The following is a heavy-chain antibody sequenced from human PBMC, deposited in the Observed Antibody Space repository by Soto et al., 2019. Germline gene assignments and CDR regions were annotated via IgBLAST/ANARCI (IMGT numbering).Heavy chain of an antibody. CDR1: GCTFSSYA. V-gene: IGHV1-18*01. J-gene: IGHJ4*02. CDR3: ARDKEFPDY. CDR2: ISTKNGNT. Sequence: GASVKVSCKSSGCTFSSYAISWVRQAPGQGLEWMGRISTKNGNTNYVQKFRDRVTMTTDTSTTTAYMELRSLTSDDTAVYYCARDKEFPDYWGQGTPVTVSS.